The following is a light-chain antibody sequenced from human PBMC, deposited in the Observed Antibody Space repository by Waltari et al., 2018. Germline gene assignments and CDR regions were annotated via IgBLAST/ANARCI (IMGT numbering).Light chain of an antibody. V-gene: IGKV3-15*01. CDR1: QSINNF. CDR2: GAS. J-gene: IGKJ4*01. Sequence: DIVMTQSPATLSVSPGERAALSCRADQSINNFLAWYQKKPGQAPRLLIYGASSRATGIPTRFTGSGSGTEYTLTISSLEPEDFAVYYCQHRSSWPPSFGGGTKVEIK. CDR3: QHRSSWPPS.